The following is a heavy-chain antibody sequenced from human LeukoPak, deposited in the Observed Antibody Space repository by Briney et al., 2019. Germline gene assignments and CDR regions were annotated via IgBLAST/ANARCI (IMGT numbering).Heavy chain of an antibody. V-gene: IGHV1-18*01. D-gene: IGHD1-26*01. J-gene: IGHJ6*03. CDR3: ARGGRVGATNYYYYMDV. CDR2: ISAYNGNT. CDR1: GYTFTSYG. Sequence: ASVTVSCKASGYTFTSYGISWVRQAPGQGLEWMGWISAYNGNTNYAQKLQGRVTMTTDTSTSTAYMELRSLRSDDTAVYYCARGGRVGATNYYYYMDVWGKGTTVTVSS.